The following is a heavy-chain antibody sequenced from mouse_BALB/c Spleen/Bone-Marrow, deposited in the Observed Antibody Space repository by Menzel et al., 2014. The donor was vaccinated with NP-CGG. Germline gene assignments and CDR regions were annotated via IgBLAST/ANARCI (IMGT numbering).Heavy chain of an antibody. CDR1: GFTFSSYA. D-gene: IGHD2-3*01. Sequence: EVKLVESGGGLVKPGGSPKLSCAASGFTFSSYAMSWVRQTPEKRLEWVATISSGGSYTYYPDSVKGRFTISRDNAKNTLYLQMSSLRSEDTAIYYCARQGDGYFDYWGQGTTLTVSS. CDR3: ARQGDGYFDY. CDR2: ISSGGSYT. V-gene: IGHV5-9-3*01. J-gene: IGHJ2*01.